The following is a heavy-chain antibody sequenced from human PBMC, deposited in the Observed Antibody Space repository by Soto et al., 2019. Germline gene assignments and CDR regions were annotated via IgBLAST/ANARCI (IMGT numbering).Heavy chain of an antibody. J-gene: IGHJ3*02. D-gene: IGHD2-2*01. CDR2: ISGSGGST. Sequence: EVQLLESGGGLVQPGGSLRLSCAASGFTFSSYAMSWVRQAPGKGLEWVSAISGSGGSTYYADSVKGRFTISRDNSKNTLYLQMNSLRAEDTAVYYCAKEIWGVVVPAANDAFDIWGQGTMVTVSS. CDR3: AKEIWGVVVPAANDAFDI. V-gene: IGHV3-23*01. CDR1: GFTFSSYA.